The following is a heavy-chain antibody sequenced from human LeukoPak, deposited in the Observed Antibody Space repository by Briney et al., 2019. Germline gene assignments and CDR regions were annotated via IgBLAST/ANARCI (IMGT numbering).Heavy chain of an antibody. CDR3: ARDVADAFDI. V-gene: IGHV3-33*01. Sequence: GGSLRLSCAASGFIFSSHGMHWVRQAPRKGLEWVAVIWYDGSNKYYADSVKGRFTISRENSKNTLYLQMDSLRGEDTAVYYCARDVADAFDIWGQGTMVTVSS. CDR2: IWYDGSNK. CDR1: GFIFSSHG. J-gene: IGHJ3*02. D-gene: IGHD2-15*01.